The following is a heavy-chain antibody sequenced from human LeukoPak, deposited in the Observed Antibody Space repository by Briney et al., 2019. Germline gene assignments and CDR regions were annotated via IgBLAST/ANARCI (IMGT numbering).Heavy chain of an antibody. D-gene: IGHD3-10*02. CDR3: AELGITMIGGV. CDR1: EFTFSSYE. V-gene: IGHV3-48*03. Sequence: PGGSLRLSCAASEFTFSSYEMYWVRQAPGKGMEWVSYISSSGSTIYYADSVKGRFTISRDNAKNSLYLQMNSLRAEDTAVYYCAELGITMIGGVWGKGNTVTISS. CDR2: ISSSGSTI. J-gene: IGHJ6*04.